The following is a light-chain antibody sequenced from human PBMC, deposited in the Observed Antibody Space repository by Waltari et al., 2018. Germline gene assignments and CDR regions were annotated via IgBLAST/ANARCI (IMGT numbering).Light chain of an antibody. V-gene: IGLV2-14*01. CDR1: SSDYYNY. CDR3: SVKRGSNTVV. J-gene: IGLJ2*01. CDR2: EVS. Sequence: QSALTQPASVSGSPGQSITISCTGASSDYYNYVCWYQHHPGKAPKLLIYEVSNRPSGVSKRVSGSKSGSTASLTISGLQAEDEADYYCSVKRGSNTVVFGGGTKLTVL.